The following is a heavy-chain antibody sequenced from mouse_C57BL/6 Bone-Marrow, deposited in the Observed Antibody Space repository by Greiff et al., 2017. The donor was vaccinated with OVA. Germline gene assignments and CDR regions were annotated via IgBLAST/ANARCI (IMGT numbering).Heavy chain of an antibody. CDR1: GYTFTSYW. CDR3: ARGNRENVRFAY. J-gene: IGHJ3*01. Sequence: QVQLQQPGAELVRPGSSVKLSCKASGYTFTSYWMHWVKQRPIQGLEWIGNIDPSDSETHYNQKFKDKATLTVDKSSSTAYMQLSSLTSEDSAVYYCARGNRENVRFAYWGQGTLVTVSA. D-gene: IGHD2-14*01. V-gene: IGHV1-52*01. CDR2: IDPSDSET.